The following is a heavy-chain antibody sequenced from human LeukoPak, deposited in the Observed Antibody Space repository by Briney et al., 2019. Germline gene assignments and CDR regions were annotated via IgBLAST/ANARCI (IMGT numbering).Heavy chain of an antibody. J-gene: IGHJ4*02. CDR2: ISWNSGSI. V-gene: IGHV3-9*01. CDR1: GFTFDDYA. Sequence: GGSLRLSCAAFGFTFDDYAMNWVRQAPGKGLEWVSGISWNSGSIGYADSVKGRFTISRDNAKNTLYLQMNSLRAEDTAIYYCAKDHVYSSGWTTDFDYWGQGTLVTVSS. D-gene: IGHD6-19*01. CDR3: AKDHVYSSGWTTDFDY.